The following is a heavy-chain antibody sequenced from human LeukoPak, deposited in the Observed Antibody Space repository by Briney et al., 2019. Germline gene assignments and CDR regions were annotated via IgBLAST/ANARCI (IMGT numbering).Heavy chain of an antibody. D-gene: IGHD6-13*01. J-gene: IGHJ6*03. CDR2: IDPNSGGT. Sequence: ASVKVSCKASGYTFTGYYMHWVRQAPGQGLEWMGWIDPNSGGTNYAQKFQGRVTMTRDTSISTAYMELSRLRSDDTAVYYCARRASRGDYYMDVWGKGTTVTVSS. V-gene: IGHV1-2*02. CDR3: ARRASRGDYYMDV. CDR1: GYTFTGYY.